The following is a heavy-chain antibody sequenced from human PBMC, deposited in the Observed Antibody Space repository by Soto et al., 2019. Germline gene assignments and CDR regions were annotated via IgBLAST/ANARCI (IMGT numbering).Heavy chain of an antibody. V-gene: IGHV4-61*08. CDR1: GGSIRSGGYY. D-gene: IGHD3-10*01. CDR2: IYYSGST. Sequence: QVQLQESGPGLVKPSQTLSLTCTVSGGSIRSGGYYWGWIRQPPGKGLEWIGFIYYSGSTNYNPSLKSRVTISVDTSKNQFSLKLSSVTAADTAVYYCARVTMVRGVITYYGMDVWGQGTTVTVSS. J-gene: IGHJ6*02. CDR3: ARVTMVRGVITYYGMDV.